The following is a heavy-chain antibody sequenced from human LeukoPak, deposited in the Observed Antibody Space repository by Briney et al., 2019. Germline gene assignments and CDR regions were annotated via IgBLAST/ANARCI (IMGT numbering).Heavy chain of an antibody. CDR3: ARRQYDILTGYHTYFDY. J-gene: IGHJ4*02. Sequence: SETLSLTCTVFGDSVSSSNYYWAWFRQPPGKGLDWIGEINHSGSTNYNPSLKSRVTISVDTSNNHFSLKLSSVTAADTAVYYCARRQYDILTGYHTYFDYRGQGTLVTVSS. D-gene: IGHD3-9*01. V-gene: IGHV4-39*07. CDR1: GDSVSSSNYY. CDR2: INHSGST.